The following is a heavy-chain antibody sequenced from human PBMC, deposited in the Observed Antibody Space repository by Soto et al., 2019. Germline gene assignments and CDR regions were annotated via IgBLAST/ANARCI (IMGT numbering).Heavy chain of an antibody. J-gene: IGHJ4*02. CDR2: ISYDGSNK. CDR1: GFTFSSYA. CDR3: ARENLVPAALGLQY. V-gene: IGHV3-30-3*01. D-gene: IGHD2-2*01. Sequence: QVQLVESGGGVVQPGSSLRLSCAASGFTFSSYAMHWVRQAPGKGLEWVAVISYDGSNKYYADSVKGRFTISRDNSKNTLYLQMNSLRAEDTAVYYCARENLVPAALGLQYWGQGTLVTVSS.